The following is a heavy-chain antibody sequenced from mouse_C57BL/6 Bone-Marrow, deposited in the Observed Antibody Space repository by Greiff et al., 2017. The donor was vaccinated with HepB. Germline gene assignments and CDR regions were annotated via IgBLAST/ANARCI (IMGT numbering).Heavy chain of an antibody. CDR2: INPYNGGT. CDR3: ARRQEVWMDY. CDR1: GYTFTDYY. D-gene: IGHD6-1*01. V-gene: IGHV1-19*01. J-gene: IGHJ4*01. Sequence: EVMLVESGPVLVKPGASVKMSCKASGYTFTDYYMNWVKQSHGKSLEWIGVINPYNGGTSYNQKFKGKATLTVDKSSSTAYMELNSLTSEDSAVYYCARRQEVWMDYWGQGTSVTVSS.